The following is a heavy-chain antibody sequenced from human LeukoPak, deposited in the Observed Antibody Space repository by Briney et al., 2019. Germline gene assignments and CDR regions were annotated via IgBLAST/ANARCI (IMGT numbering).Heavy chain of an antibody. V-gene: IGHV4-59*01. D-gene: IGHD6-13*01. J-gene: IGHJ5*02. CDR2: IYYSGGT. Sequence: SETLSLTCTVSGGSISSYYWSWIRQPPGKGLEWIGYIYYSGGTNYNPSLKSRVTISVDTSKNQFSLKLSSVTAADTAVYYCARERAGSSWHEGWFDPWGQGNLVTVSS. CDR3: ARERAGSSWHEGWFDP. CDR1: GGSISSYY.